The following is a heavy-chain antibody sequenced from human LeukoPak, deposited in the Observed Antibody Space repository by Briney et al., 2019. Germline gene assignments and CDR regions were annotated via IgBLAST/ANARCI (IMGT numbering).Heavy chain of an antibody. CDR1: GGSITNYY. CDR2: VYYSGST. CDR3: AIDCGCYDSSGVLWSAFDI. J-gene: IGHJ3*02. Sequence: SETLSLTCTVSGGSITNYYWSWIRQPPAKGMEWIGYVYYSGSTNYNPSLQSRVTIPVDRSKNQFSLNLSSVAAADTAFHCCAIDCGCYDSSGVLWSAFDIWGQGTMVTVSS. V-gene: IGHV4-59*01. D-gene: IGHD3-22*01.